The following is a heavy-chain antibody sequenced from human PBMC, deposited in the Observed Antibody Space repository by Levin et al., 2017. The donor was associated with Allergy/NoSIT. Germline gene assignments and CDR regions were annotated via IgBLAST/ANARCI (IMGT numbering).Heavy chain of an antibody. J-gene: IGHJ5*02. CDR1: GFTFSNAW. CDR2: IKSKTDGGTT. Sequence: AGGSLRLSCAASGFTFSNAWMSWVRQAPGKGLEWVGRIKSKTDGGTTDYAAPVKGRFTISRDDSKNTLYLQMNSLKTEDTAVYYCTTGRYGDYVASWFDPWGQGTLVTVSS. D-gene: IGHD4-17*01. V-gene: IGHV3-15*01. CDR3: TTGRYGDYVASWFDP.